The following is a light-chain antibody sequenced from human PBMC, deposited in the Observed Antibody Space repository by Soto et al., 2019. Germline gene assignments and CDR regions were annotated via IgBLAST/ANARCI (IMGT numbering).Light chain of an antibody. CDR1: SSDIAGFNY. CDR3: NSYSSSTFYV. V-gene: IGLV2-14*01. Sequence: QSALAQPASVSGSPGQSITISCTGSSSDIAGFNYVSWYQQYPGKAPKLLIYQVTTRASGVSHRFSGSKFGDTASLTISGLQPEDEAEYYCNSYSSSTFYVFGTGIKVTVL. CDR2: QVT. J-gene: IGLJ1*01.